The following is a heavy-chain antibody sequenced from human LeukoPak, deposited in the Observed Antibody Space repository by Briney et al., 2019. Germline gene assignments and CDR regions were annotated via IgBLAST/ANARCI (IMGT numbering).Heavy chain of an antibody. CDR1: GFSFSSYA. CDR2: ISGSGGST. V-gene: IGHV3-23*01. J-gene: IGHJ5*02. Sequence: GGSLRLSCATSGFSFSSYAMSWVRQAPGKGLEWVSAISGSGGSTYYADSVKGRFTISRDNSKNTLYLQMNSLRAEDTAVYYCARVGPDNSYGDYEPRWFDPWGQGTLVTVSS. CDR3: ARVGPDNSYGDYEPRWFDP. D-gene: IGHD4-17*01.